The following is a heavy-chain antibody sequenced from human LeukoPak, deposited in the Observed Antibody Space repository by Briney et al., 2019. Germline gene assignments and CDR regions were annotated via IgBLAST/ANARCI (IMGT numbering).Heavy chain of an antibody. D-gene: IGHD1-14*01. CDR1: GDSMSSYF. Sequence: SETLSLTCTVSGDSMSSYFWTWVRQFPGKGLEWVGYIYQTTTTYNPSLKGRVTISADMSQNQLSLKVTSVTAADTAVYYCARNFPGRTEDVWGKGTTAIVSS. CDR3: ARNFPGRTEDV. J-gene: IGHJ6*04. CDR2: IYQTTT. V-gene: IGHV4-59*01.